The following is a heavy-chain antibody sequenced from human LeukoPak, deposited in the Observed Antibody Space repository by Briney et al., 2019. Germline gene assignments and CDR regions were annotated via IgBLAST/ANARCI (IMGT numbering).Heavy chain of an antibody. V-gene: IGHV3-23*01. D-gene: IGHD3-10*01. CDR2: ISGSGGRGSGGST. J-gene: IGHJ4*02. CDR1: GFTFSSYA. Sequence: GGSLRLSCAASGFTFSSYAMSWVRQAPGKGLEWVSGISGSGGRGSGGSTYYADSVKGRFTISRDNAKNSLYLQMNSLRVEDTAVYYCAKVAKYYYGSETYYFFEHWGQGTPVTASS. CDR3: AKVAKYYYGSETYYFFEH.